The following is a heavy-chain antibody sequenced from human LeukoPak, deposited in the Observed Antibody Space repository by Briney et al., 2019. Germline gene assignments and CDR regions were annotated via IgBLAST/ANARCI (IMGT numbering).Heavy chain of an antibody. V-gene: IGHV4-39*07. CDR1: GGSISSSSYY. J-gene: IGHJ4*02. CDR2: IYHSGST. D-gene: IGHD6-25*01. Sequence: SETLSLTCTVSGGSISSSSYYWGWIRQPPGKGLEWIGSIYHSGSTYYNPSLKSRVTISVDTSKNQFSLKLSSVTAADTAVYYCARDGAGSGWHGRGKFDYWGQGTLVTVSS. CDR3: ARDGAGSGWHGRGKFDY.